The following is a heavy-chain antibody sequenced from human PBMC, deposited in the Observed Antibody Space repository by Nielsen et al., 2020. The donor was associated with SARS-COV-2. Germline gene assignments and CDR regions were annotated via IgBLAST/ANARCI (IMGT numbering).Heavy chain of an antibody. V-gene: IGHV3-23*01. D-gene: IGHD1-26*01. CDR2: ISGSGGSI. CDR3: AKWEEGYGDV. J-gene: IGHJ6*02. Sequence: WIRQPPGKGLEWVSAISGSGGSIYYADSVKGRFTISRDNSKNTLYLQMNSLRVEDTAAYYCAKWEEGYGDVWGQGTTVTASS.